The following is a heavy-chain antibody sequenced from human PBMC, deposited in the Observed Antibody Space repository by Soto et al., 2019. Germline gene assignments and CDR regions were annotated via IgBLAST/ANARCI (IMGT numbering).Heavy chain of an antibody. CDR1: GYTFTSYG. D-gene: IGHD1-26*01. J-gene: IGHJ4*02. CDR3: ARDQVGATGDY. Sequence: ASVKVSCKASGYTFTSYGISWVRQAPGQGLEWMGWISAYNDNINYAQKLQGRVTMTTDTSTSTAYMELRSLRSDDTAAYFCARDQVGATGDYWGQGTLVTVSS. CDR2: ISAYNDNI. V-gene: IGHV1-18*01.